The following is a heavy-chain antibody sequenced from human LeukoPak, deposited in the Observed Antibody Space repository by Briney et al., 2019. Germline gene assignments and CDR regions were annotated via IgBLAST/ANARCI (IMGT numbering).Heavy chain of an antibody. V-gene: IGHV3-13*01. CDR3: ARGDSSAGNWFDP. D-gene: IGHD6-19*01. Sequence: GGSLRLSCAASGFTFSSYDMHWVRQATGKGLEWVSAIGTAGGTYYPGSVKGRFTISRENAKNSLYLQMNSLRAEDTAVYYCARGDSSAGNWFDPWGQGTLVTVSS. CDR2: IGTAGGT. J-gene: IGHJ5*02. CDR1: GFTFSSYD.